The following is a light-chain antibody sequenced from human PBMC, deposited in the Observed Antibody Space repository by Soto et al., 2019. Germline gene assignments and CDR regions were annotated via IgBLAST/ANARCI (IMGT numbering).Light chain of an antibody. CDR3: QQFNNYPLT. CDR1: QGISSA. CDR2: DAS. V-gene: IGKV1D-13*01. J-gene: IGKJ4*01. Sequence: AIQLTQSPSSLSASVGDRVTITCRASQGISSALAWYQQKPGKAPKLLIYDASSLESGVPSRFSGSGSGTDSTLTISSLQHEDFETYYCQQFNNYPLTLGGGTKVDIK.